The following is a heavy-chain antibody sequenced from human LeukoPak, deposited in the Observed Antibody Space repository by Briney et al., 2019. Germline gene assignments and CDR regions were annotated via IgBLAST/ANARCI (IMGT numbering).Heavy chain of an antibody. CDR2: INHDGGNT. Sequence: GGSLRLSCAASGFTFSTYALHWVRQAPGKGLEYVSAINHDGGNTFYANSVKGRFTISRDNSKNTLFLQMGSLRDEDLAVYYCARGSGICSRPDWYFDLWGRGTLVTVSS. J-gene: IGHJ2*01. CDR3: ARGSGICSRPDWYFDL. V-gene: IGHV3-64*01. D-gene: IGHD2-15*01. CDR1: GFTFSTYA.